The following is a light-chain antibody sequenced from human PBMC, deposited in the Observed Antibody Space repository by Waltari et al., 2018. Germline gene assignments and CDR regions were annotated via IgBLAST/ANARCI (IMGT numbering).Light chain of an antibody. Sequence: DIVMTQSPLSLPVTPGEPASISCRSSQSLLHSNGYNCLDWYLQKPGQSPQLLIYLNSNRAYGVPDRFSGSGSGTEFKLKISRMEAEDVGVYNCMQTLQTPPFGGGTKVEIK. CDR1: QSLLHSNGYNC. CDR3: MQTLQTPP. V-gene: IGKV2-28*01. J-gene: IGKJ4*01. CDR2: LNS.